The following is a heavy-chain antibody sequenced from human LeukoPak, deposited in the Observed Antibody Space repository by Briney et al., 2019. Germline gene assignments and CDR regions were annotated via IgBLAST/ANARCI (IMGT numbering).Heavy chain of an antibody. D-gene: IGHD3-10*01. Sequence: SETLSLTCTVSDASISSYSWSWIRQPAGKGLEWVGRIDTSGSTNYNPSLKSRVTIAMDTSKNQFSLKLSSVTAADTAVYYCAREVQGGDAFDIWGQGTMVTVSS. CDR3: AREVQGGDAFDI. J-gene: IGHJ3*02. CDR2: IDTSGST. V-gene: IGHV4-4*07. CDR1: DASISSYS.